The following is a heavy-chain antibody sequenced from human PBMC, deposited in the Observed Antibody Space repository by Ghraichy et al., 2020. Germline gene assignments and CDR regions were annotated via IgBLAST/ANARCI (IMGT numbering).Heavy chain of an antibody. CDR3: ARARYDILTGSNWFDP. CDR1: GGSFSGYY. J-gene: IGHJ5*02. D-gene: IGHD3-9*01. CDR2: INHSGST. Sequence: SETLSLTCAVYGGSFSGYYWSWIRQPPGKGLEWIGEINHSGSTNYNPSLKSRVTISVDTSKNQFSLKPSSVTAADTAVYYCARARYDILTGSNWFDPWGQGTLVTVSS. V-gene: IGHV4-34*01.